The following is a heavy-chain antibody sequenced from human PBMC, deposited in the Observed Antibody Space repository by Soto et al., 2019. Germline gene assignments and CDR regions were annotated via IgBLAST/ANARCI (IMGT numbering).Heavy chain of an antibody. CDR3: ARDPGHVWTYYDFWSGPTGMDV. J-gene: IGHJ6*02. CDR2: ISYDGSNK. D-gene: IGHD3-3*01. V-gene: IGHV3-30-3*01. Sequence: GGSLRLSCAASGFTFSSYAMHWVRQAPGKGLEWVAVISYDGSNKYYADSVRGRFTISRDSSKNTLYLQMNSLRAEDTAVYYCARDPGHVWTYYDFWSGPTGMDVWGQGTTVTVSS. CDR1: GFTFSSYA.